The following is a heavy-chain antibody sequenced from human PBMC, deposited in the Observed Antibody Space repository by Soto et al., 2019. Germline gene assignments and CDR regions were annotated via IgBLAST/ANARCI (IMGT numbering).Heavy chain of an antibody. CDR2: IWYDGSNK. CDR1: GFTFSSYG. Sequence: LRLSCAASGFTFSSYGMHWVRQAPGKGLEWVAVIWYDGSNKYYADSVKGRFTISRDNSKNTLYLQMNSLRAEDTAVYYCAIDSSVGATDYWGQGTLVTVSS. CDR3: AIDSSVGATDY. J-gene: IGHJ4*02. V-gene: IGHV3-33*01. D-gene: IGHD1-26*01.